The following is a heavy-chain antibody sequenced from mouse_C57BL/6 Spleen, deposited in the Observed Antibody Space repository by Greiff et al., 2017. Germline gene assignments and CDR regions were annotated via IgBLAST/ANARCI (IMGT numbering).Heavy chain of an antibody. CDR2: IDPETGGT. J-gene: IGHJ1*03. CDR3: TRVGSSYGYFYV. D-gene: IGHD1-1*01. CDR1: GYTFTDYE. Sequence: VQLQQSGAELVRPGASVTLSCKASGYTFTDYEMHWVKQTPVHGLEWIGAIDPETGGTAYNQKFKGKAILTADKSSSTAYMELRSLTAADSAVSYCTRVGSSYGYFYVGGTGTTVTVSS. V-gene: IGHV1-15*01.